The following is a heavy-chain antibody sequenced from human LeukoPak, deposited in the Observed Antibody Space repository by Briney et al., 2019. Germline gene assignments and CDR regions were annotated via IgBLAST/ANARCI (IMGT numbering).Heavy chain of an antibody. CDR1: GFTFSTYA. J-gene: IGHJ5*02. Sequence: GGSLRLSCAASGFTFSTYAMLWVRQAPGKGLEYVSSISGNGGYTYYASSVKGRFTISRDNSKNTLFLQMGSLRAEDMAVYYCAAQGTTTGGFDPWGQGNPGHRLL. CDR3: AAQGTTTGGFDP. CDR2: ISGNGGYT. V-gene: IGHV3-64*01. D-gene: IGHD1/OR15-1a*01.